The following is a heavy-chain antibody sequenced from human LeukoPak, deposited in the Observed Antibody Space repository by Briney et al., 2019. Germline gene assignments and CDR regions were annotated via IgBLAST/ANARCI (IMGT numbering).Heavy chain of an antibody. CDR2: IYSGDSGVST. J-gene: IGHJ6*02. CDR3: ARSAARLRYYYAMDV. CDR1: GFTFSSYN. V-gene: IGHV3-53*04. D-gene: IGHD6-6*01. Sequence: GGSLRLSCAASGFTFSSYNMNWVRQAPGKGLEWVSVIYSGDSGVSTYYADSVKGRFTISRHNSKNTLYLQMSSLRAEDTAVYFCARSAARLRYYYAMDVWGQGTTVTVCS.